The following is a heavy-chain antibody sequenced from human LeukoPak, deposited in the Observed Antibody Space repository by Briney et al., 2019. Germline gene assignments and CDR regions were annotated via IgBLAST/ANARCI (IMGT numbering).Heavy chain of an antibody. CDR2: ISYIGST. D-gene: IGHD4-17*01. V-gene: IGHV4-59*11. Sequence: SETLSLTCAVSDDSFSSHYWTWIRQPPGMGLEWIGYISYIGSTNYNPSLKSRATISIDTSKNQFSLKLTSVTAADTAVYYCARDLITVTKGFDIWGQGTMVSVSS. J-gene: IGHJ3*02. CDR3: ARDLITVTKGFDI. CDR1: DDSFSSHY.